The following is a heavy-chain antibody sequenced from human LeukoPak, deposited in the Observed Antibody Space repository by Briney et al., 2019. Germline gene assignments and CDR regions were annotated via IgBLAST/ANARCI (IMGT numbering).Heavy chain of an antibody. J-gene: IGHJ4*02. CDR1: GFTFSNSP. CDR3: AKDEFGTFDY. V-gene: IGHV3-30-3*01. CDR2: TSHDESNK. Sequence: AGGSLRLSCAASGFTFSNSPMHWVRQALGKGLEWVAVTSHDESNKYYADSVKGRFTISKDNSKNTLYLQMNSLRAEDTAVYYCAKDEFGTFDYWGQGTLVTVSS. D-gene: IGHD3-10*01.